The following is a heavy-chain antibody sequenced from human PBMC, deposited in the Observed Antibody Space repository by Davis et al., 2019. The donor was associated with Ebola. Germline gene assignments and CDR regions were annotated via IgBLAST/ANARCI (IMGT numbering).Heavy chain of an antibody. CDR1: GGSFSGYY. CDR3: ARGRLRLGELVPDY. CDR2: IYYSGST. D-gene: IGHD3-16*01. Sequence: PSETLSLTCAVYGGSFSGYYWSWIRQPPGKGLEWIGYIYYSGSTNYNPSLKSRVTISVDTSKNQFSLKLSSVTAADTAVYYCARGRLRLGELVPDYWGQGTLVTVSS. J-gene: IGHJ4*02. V-gene: IGHV4-59*01.